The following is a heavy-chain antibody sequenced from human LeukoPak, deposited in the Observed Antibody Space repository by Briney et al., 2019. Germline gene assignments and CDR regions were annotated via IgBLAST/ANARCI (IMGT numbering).Heavy chain of an antibody. CDR1: GWSFSNHG. CDR2: IGADNGDT. D-gene: IGHD3-3*01. J-gene: IGHJ6*03. Sequence: ASVKVSCKASGWSFSNHGICWVRQAPGQGLEWMGWIGADNGDTHYAQMLQGRVTMTTDTYTNTACMDLRGLRSDDTAVYYCARELGTAPFWSGYYTGYYYMDVWGKGTTVTVSS. CDR3: ARELGTAPFWSGYYTGYYYMDV. V-gene: IGHV1-18*01.